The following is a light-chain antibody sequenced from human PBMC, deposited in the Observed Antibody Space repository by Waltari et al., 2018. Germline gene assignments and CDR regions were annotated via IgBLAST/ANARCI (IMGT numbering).Light chain of an antibody. CDR2: AAS. J-gene: IGKJ4*01. Sequence: DIQMTQSPSSLSASVGDRVTITCRARQGIYNYLAWYQQKPGKVPSLLIYAASTLQSGVPSRFSGSGSGTDFTLTISNLQPEDVATYYCQKYNSAPRTFGGGTKVEI. CDR1: QGIYNY. CDR3: QKYNSAPRT. V-gene: IGKV1-27*01.